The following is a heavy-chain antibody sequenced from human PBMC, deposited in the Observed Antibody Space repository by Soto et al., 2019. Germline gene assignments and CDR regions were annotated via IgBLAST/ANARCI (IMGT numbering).Heavy chain of an antibody. CDR1: GFTFSSYA. D-gene: IGHD2-15*01. CDR2: ISGSGGST. V-gene: IGHV3-23*01. CDR3: ASSAPYFYCSGGSCYPTSFYYYGMDV. Sequence: PGGSLRLSCAASGFTFSSYAMSWVRQAPGKGLEWVSAISGSGGSTYYADSVKGRFTISRDNSKNTLYLQMNSLRAEDTAVYYCASSAPYFYCSGGSCYPTSFYYYGMDVWGQGTTVTVSS. J-gene: IGHJ6*02.